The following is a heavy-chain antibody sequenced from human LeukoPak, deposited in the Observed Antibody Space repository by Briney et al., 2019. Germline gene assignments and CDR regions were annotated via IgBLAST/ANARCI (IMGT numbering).Heavy chain of an antibody. Sequence: ASVKVYCKASGYTFTSYGINWVRQAPGQGLEWVGWITAYNGDTNYAQGVQGRITLTADTSTGTAHMELRSLSSDDTAVYYCALARSGSVAGPSDYWGQGTLVTVSS. J-gene: IGHJ4*02. CDR1: GYTFTSYG. V-gene: IGHV1-18*01. CDR2: ITAYNGDT. CDR3: ALARSGSVAGPSDY. D-gene: IGHD3-22*01.